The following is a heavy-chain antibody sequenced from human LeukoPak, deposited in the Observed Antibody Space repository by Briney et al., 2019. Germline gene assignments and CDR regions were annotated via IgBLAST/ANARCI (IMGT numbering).Heavy chain of an antibody. CDR1: GFTFSSYG. Sequence: GGSLRLSCAASGFTFSSYGMHWVRQAPGKGLEWVAFIRYDGSNKYYADSVKGRFTISRDNSKNTLYLQMNSLRAEDTAVYYCARGHYYGSGSYYNFWGQGTLVTVSS. CDR2: IRYDGSNK. D-gene: IGHD3-10*01. J-gene: IGHJ4*02. CDR3: ARGHYYGSGSYYNF. V-gene: IGHV3-30*02.